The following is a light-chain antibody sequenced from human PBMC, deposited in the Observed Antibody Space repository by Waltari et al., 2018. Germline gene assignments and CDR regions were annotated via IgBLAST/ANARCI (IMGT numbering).Light chain of an antibody. V-gene: IGKV3-15*01. CDR1: QSISIN. CDR3: QQFNDWPRT. Sequence: EVVMTQSPATLSVSQGERATLSCRASQSISINMVWYQQRAGQAPSLLIYEASMRATDIPARFSGSGSGTEFTLTISSVQSEDAAVYYCQQFNDWPRTFGQGTKVEIK. J-gene: IGKJ1*01. CDR2: EAS.